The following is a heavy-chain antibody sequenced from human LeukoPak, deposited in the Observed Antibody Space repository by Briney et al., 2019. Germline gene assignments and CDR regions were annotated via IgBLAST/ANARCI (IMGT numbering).Heavy chain of an antibody. CDR1: GFTFNTYG. J-gene: IGHJ1*01. V-gene: IGHV3-30*03. Sequence: GGSPRLSCAASGFTFNTYGMHWVRQAPGKGLEWVATMSFDGSNKYYADSVKGRFTISRDNSKNTLYLQMNSLRAEDTAVYYCARGWDYYDCSGYLVWGQGTLVTVSS. D-gene: IGHD3-22*01. CDR3: ARGWDYYDCSGYLV. CDR2: MSFDGSNK.